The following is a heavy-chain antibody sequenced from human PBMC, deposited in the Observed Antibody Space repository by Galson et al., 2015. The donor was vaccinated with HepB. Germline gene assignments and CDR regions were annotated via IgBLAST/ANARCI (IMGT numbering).Heavy chain of an antibody. CDR1: GFTFSDSA. J-gene: IGHJ4*02. D-gene: IGHD2-15*01. CDR3: STDLYGYCNGVICYPFDY. V-gene: IGHV3-23*01. CDR2: FSNSGGST. Sequence: SLRLSCAASGFTFSDSAMSWVRQAPGTGLEWVSSFSNSGGSTYLADSVKGRFTISRDNSKNTLYLQMKILRAEHTAVYYCSTDLYGYCNGVICYPFDYWGQGTLVTVS.